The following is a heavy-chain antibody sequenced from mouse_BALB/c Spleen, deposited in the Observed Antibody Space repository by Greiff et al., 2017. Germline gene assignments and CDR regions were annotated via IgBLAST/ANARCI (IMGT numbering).Heavy chain of an antibody. CDR3: ARQDYGIPFAY. V-gene: IGHV5-9-3*01. CDR1: GFTFSSYA. J-gene: IGHJ3*01. Sequence: EVQLVESGGGLVKPGGSLKLSCAASGFTFSSYAMSWVRQTPEKRLEWVATISSGGSYTYYPDSVKGRFTISRDNAKNTLYLQMSSLRSEDTAMYYCARQDYGIPFAYWGQGTLVTVSA. D-gene: IGHD2-1*01. CDR2: ISSGGSYT.